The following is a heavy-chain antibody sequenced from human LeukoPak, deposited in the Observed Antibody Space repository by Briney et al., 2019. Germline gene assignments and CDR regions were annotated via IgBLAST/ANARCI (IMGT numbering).Heavy chain of an antibody. Sequence: GGSLRLSCAASGFTFSSYAMNWVRQAPGKGLEWVSSISSSSSYIYYADSVKGRFTISRDNAKNSLYPQMNSLRAEDTAVYYCARDGPTPTMIVVVLDYYGMDVWGQGTTVTVSS. CDR2: ISSSSSYI. D-gene: IGHD3-22*01. CDR3: ARDGPTPTMIVVVLDYYGMDV. J-gene: IGHJ6*02. CDR1: GFTFSSYA. V-gene: IGHV3-21*01.